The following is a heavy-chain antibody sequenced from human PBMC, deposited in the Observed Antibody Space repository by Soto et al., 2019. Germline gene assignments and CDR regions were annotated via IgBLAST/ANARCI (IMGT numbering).Heavy chain of an antibody. J-gene: IGHJ4*02. CDR3: ARAGALRPNGHDPLAF. CDR2: IHVTGYT. D-gene: IGHD2-8*01. CDR1: GASITSGSYS. V-gene: IGHV4-30-2*01. Sequence: QLQLQESGSGLVNPSQTLSLTCTVSGASITSGSYSWSWIRQAPGKGLEWIGNIHVTGYTAFSPSLESRVTMSVDTSKNQSPLNVNSVTAADTAVYFCARAGALRPNGHDPLAFWGQGTLVAVSS.